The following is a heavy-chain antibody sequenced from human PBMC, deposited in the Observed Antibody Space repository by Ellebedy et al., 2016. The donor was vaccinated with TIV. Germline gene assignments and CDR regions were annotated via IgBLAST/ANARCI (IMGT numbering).Heavy chain of an antibody. CDR1: GFTFDDYA. CDR3: TKDLLRGIWGGSGRDY. Sequence: GGSLGLSXAASGFTFDDYAMHWVRQAPGKGLEWVSGISWRGHYIGYADSVRGRFTISRGNAKNSLYLQMNSLRIEDTAVYYCTKDLLRGIWGGSGRDYWGQGTLVTVSS. CDR2: ISWRGHYI. J-gene: IGHJ4*02. V-gene: IGHV3-9*01. D-gene: IGHD7-27*01.